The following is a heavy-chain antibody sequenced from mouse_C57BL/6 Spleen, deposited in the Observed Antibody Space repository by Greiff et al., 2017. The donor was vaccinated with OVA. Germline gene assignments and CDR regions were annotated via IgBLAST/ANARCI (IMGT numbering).Heavy chain of an antibody. CDR3: ARPPLFYGNYDWYFDV. CDR2: ILPGSGST. V-gene: IGHV1-9*01. J-gene: IGHJ1*03. CDR1: GYTFTGYW. D-gene: IGHD2-1*01. Sequence: QVQLQQSGAELMKPGASVKLSCKATGYTFTGYWIEWVKQRPGHGLEWIGEILPGSGSTNYNEKFKGKATFTADTSSNTAYMQLSSLTTEDSAIYCCARPPLFYGNYDWYFDVWGTGTTVTVSS.